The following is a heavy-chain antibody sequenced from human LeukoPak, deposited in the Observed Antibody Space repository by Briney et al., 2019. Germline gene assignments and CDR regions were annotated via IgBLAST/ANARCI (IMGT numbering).Heavy chain of an antibody. CDR3: ARENSNTGAFDI. Sequence: GGSLTLSCAASGFTFSTYWMYWVRQAPGKGLVWVSRINSDGTTTNYADSVKGRFTISRDNAKNTLYLQMNSLRAEDTAVYYCARENSNTGAFDIWGQGTMVTVSS. D-gene: IGHD6-13*01. CDR1: GFTFSTYW. J-gene: IGHJ3*02. V-gene: IGHV3-74*01. CDR2: INSDGTTT.